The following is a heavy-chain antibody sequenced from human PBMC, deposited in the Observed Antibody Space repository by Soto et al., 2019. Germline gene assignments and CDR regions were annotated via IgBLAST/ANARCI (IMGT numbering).Heavy chain of an antibody. D-gene: IGHD4-17*01. V-gene: IGHV5-51*01. CDR3: ARRYDGDRHYSYYGTDV. J-gene: IGHJ6*02. CDR2: IYPGDSDT. CDR1: GYSFTSYW. Sequence: GESRKISCKGSGYSFTSYWIVWVRQMPGKGLEWMGIIYPGDSDTRYSPSFQGQVTISADKSISTAYLQWSSLKASDTAMYYCARRYDGDRHYSYYGTDVWGPGTTVTVSS.